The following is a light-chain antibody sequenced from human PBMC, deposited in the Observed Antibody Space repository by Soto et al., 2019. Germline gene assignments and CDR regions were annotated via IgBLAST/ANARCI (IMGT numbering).Light chain of an antibody. V-gene: IGLV2-14*01. CDR3: SSYTTRTTQV. Sequence: QSALTQPASVSGSPGQSITISCTGTSSDVGSYNYVSWYQQHPGKAPKLMIYEVRNRPSGVSDRFSGSKSGKTASLTIFVLHAEDEADYYCSSYTTRTTQVFGEGTKVTVL. CDR2: EVR. J-gene: IGLJ2*01. CDR1: SSDVGSYNY.